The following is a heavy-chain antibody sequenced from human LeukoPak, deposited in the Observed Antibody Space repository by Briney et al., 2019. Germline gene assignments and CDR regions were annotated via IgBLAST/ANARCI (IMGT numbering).Heavy chain of an antibody. CDR2: ISSSSSYI. CDR1: GFTFNDYG. V-gene: IGHV3-21*01. Sequence: GGSLRLSCGASGFTFNDYGMNWVRQAPGKGLEWVSSISSSSSYIYYADSVKGRFTISRDNAKNSLYLQMNSLRAEDTAVYYCASSLIAAAANFDYWGQGTLVTVSS. J-gene: IGHJ4*02. D-gene: IGHD6-13*01. CDR3: ASSLIAAAANFDY.